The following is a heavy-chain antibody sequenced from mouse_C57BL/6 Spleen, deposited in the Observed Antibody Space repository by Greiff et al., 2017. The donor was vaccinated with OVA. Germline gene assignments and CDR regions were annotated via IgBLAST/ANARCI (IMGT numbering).Heavy chain of an antibody. CDR3: ARALLLPYWYFDV. D-gene: IGHD1-1*01. V-gene: IGHV1-81*01. CDR2: IYPRSGNT. CDR1: GYTFTSYG. Sequence: QVQLQQSGAELARPGASVKLSCKASGYTFTSYGISWVKQRTGQGLEWIGEIYPRSGNTYYNEKFKGKATLTADKSSSTAYMELRSLTSEDSAVYFCARALLLPYWYFDVLGTGTTVTVSS. J-gene: IGHJ1*03.